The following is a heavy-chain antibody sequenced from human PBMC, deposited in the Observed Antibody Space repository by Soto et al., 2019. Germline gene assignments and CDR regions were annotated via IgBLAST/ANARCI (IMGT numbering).Heavy chain of an antibody. CDR3: ARGGDYQRDELDY. Sequence: QVQLVQSGAEVKKPGSSVKVSCKASGGTFSSYTISWVRQAPGQGLEWMGRIIPILGIANYAQKFQGRVTITADKSTSTAYMEQSSLRSEDTAVYYCARGGDYQRDELDYWGQGTLVTVSS. J-gene: IGHJ4*02. CDR2: IIPILGIA. D-gene: IGHD4-17*01. V-gene: IGHV1-69*02. CDR1: GGTFSSYT.